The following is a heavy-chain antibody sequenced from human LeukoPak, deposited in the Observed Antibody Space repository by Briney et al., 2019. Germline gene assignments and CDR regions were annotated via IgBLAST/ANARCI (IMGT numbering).Heavy chain of an antibody. Sequence: SETLSLTCTVSGGSISSGDYYWRWIRQPPGKGLEWIGYIYYSGSTYYNPSLKSRVTISVDTSKNQFSLQLSSVTAADTAVYYCARGRGSGSYYLFDYWGQGTLVTVSS. CDR3: ARGRGSGSYYLFDY. CDR1: GGSISSGDYY. V-gene: IGHV4-30-4*01. CDR2: IYYSGST. J-gene: IGHJ4*02. D-gene: IGHD3-10*01.